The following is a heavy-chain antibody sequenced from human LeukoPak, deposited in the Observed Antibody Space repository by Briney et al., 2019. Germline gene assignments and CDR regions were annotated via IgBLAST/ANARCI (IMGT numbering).Heavy chain of an antibody. Sequence: PGGSLRLSCAASGFTFSDYYMSWIRQAPGEGLEWVSYISSSGSTIYYADSVKGRFIIPRDNAKNSLYLQMNSLRAEDTAVYYCASGRDGYIGSSDYWGQGTLVTVSS. CDR2: ISSSGSTI. CDR3: ASGRDGYIGSSDY. D-gene: IGHD5-24*01. J-gene: IGHJ4*02. V-gene: IGHV3-11*04. CDR1: GFTFSDYY.